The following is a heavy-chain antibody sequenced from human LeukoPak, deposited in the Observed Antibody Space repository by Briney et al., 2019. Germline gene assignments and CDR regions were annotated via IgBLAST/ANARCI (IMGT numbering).Heavy chain of an antibody. J-gene: IGHJ4*02. Sequence: GGSLRLSCAASGFTFSSCAMHWVRQAPGKGLEWVAVISYDGSNKYYADSVKGRFTISRDNSKNTLYLQMDSLRAGDTAVYYCARESDYYFDYWGQGTLVTVSS. D-gene: IGHD2-21*02. V-gene: IGHV3-30-3*01. CDR3: ARESDYYFDY. CDR1: GFTFSSCA. CDR2: ISYDGSNK.